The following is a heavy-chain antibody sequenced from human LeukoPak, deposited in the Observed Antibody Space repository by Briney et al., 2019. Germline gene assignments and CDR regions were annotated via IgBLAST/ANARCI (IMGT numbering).Heavy chain of an antibody. J-gene: IGHJ3*02. CDR2: IYYSGST. D-gene: IGHD3-22*01. Sequence: PSETLSLTCTVSGGSITSSSHYWGWIRRPPGKGLEWIGSIYYSGSTYYNPSLKSRVTISVDTSKNQFSLKLSSVTAADTAVYYCARHYYDSSGYWPDAFDIWGQGTMVTVSS. CDR3: ARHYYDSSGYWPDAFDI. CDR1: GGSITSSSHY. V-gene: IGHV4-39*01.